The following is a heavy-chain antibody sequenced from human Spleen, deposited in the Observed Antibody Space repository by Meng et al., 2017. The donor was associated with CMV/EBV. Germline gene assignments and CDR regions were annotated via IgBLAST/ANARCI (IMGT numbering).Heavy chain of an antibody. J-gene: IGHJ4*02. CDR2: INTVGSSI. CDR3: ANPGAVSDHYFDY. V-gene: IGHV3-74*01. CDR1: GFTFSSYW. Sequence: GESLKISCPASGFTFSSYWMYWVRQAPGKGLVWVTRINTVGSSIVYADSVNGRFTISRDNAKNTPQLQMNSLRDEDTAVYYCANPGAVSDHYFDYWGQGTLVTVSS.